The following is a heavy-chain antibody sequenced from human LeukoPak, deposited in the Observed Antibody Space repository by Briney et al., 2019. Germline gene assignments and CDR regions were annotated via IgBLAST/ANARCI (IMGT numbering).Heavy chain of an antibody. CDR3: TRLGRTMVRGVDYYYGMDV. V-gene: IGHV3-73*01. CDR2: IRSKANSYAT. Sequence: GGSLRLSCAASGFSFSGSAMHWVRQASGKGLEWVGRIRSKANSYATAYAASVKGRFTISRDDSKNTAYLQMNSLKTEDTAVYYCTRLGRTMVRGVDYYYGMDVWGQGTTVTVSS. CDR1: GFSFSGSA. J-gene: IGHJ6*02. D-gene: IGHD3-10*01.